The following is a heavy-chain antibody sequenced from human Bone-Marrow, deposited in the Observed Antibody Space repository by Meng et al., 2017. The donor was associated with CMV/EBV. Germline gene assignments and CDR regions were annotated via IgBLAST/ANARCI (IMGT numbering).Heavy chain of an antibody. J-gene: IGHJ5*02. CDR3: ARGEQISRS. Sequence: GESLKISCAASGFTFSSYAMHWVRQAPGKGLEWVAVISYDGSSKYYADSVKGRFTISRDNSRNTLYLQMNSLRAEDTAVYYCARGEQISRSWGQGTLVTFSS. D-gene: IGHD1/OR15-1a*01. V-gene: IGHV3-30-3*01. CDR2: ISYDGSSK. CDR1: GFTFSSYA.